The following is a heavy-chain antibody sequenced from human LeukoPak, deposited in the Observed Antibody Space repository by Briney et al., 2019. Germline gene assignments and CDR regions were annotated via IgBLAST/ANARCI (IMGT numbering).Heavy chain of an antibody. CDR2: INHSGST. V-gene: IGHV4-34*01. Sequence: SETLSLTCVVYGGSFSGYYWSWIRQPPGKGLEWIGEINHSGSTNYNPSLKSRVTISVDTSKNQFSLKLSSVTAADTAVYYCARVWVYYDRSGYSYEPYYIDYWGQGILVTVSS. J-gene: IGHJ4*02. CDR1: GGSFSGYY. CDR3: ARVWVYYDRSGYSYEPYYIDY. D-gene: IGHD3-22*01.